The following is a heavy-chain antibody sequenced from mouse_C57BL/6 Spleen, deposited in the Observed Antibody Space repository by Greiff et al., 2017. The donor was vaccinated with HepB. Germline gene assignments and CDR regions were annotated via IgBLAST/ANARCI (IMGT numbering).Heavy chain of an antibody. D-gene: IGHD2-2*01. J-gene: IGHJ2*01. CDR2: IWSGGST. V-gene: IGHV2-2*01. Sequence: VKVVESGPGLVQPSQSLSITCTVSGFSLTSYGVHWVRQSPGKGLEWLGVIWSGGSTDYNAAFISRLSISKDNSKSKVFFKMNSLQADDTAIYYWARNGFMVRGFDYWGQGTTLTVSS. CDR1: GFSLTSYG. CDR3: ARNGFMVRGFDY.